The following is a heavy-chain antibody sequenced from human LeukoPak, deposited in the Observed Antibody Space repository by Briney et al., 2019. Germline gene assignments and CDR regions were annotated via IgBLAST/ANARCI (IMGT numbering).Heavy chain of an antibody. D-gene: IGHD6-19*01. CDR1: GFTFSNYA. CDR2: ISGSGGST. J-gene: IGHJ3*02. V-gene: IGHV3-23*01. CDR3: AKVYSSGWYSGAFDI. Sequence: GGSPRLSCAASGFTFSNYAMSWVRQAPGKGLEWVSAISGSGGSTYYADSVKGRFTISRDNSKNTLYLQMNSLRAEDTAVYYCAKVYSSGWYSGAFDIWGQGSMVTVSS.